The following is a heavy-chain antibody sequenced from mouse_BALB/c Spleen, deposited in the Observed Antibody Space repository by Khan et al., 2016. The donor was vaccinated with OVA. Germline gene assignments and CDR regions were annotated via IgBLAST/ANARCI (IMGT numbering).Heavy chain of an antibody. V-gene: IGHV5-9*02. J-gene: IGHJ3*01. CDR3: TRTSYYGNPWFTY. CDR1: GFAFNSYD. CDR2: ISSTGIYT. D-gene: IGHD2-10*01. Sequence: EVELVESGGCLVKPGGSLKLSCEVSGFAFNSYDMSWVRQTPEKRLEWVATISSTGIYTYYPDSVKGRFTISIATARKTLYLQMSSLRSEDTALYYCTRTSYYGNPWFTYWGQGTLVTVAA.